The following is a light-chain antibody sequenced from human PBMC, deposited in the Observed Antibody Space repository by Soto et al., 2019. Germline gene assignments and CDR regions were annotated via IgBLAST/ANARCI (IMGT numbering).Light chain of an antibody. Sequence: DIVMTQSPDSLAVSLGERATINCKSSQSVLYSSNNKNYLAWYQQKPGQPPKLLIYWASTRESGVPDRFSGSGSETDFTLTISSQQAEDVAVYYCQQYYNSPLTFGQGTRLEIK. CDR2: WAS. CDR3: QQYYNSPLT. V-gene: IGKV4-1*01. CDR1: QSVLYSSNNKNY. J-gene: IGKJ5*01.